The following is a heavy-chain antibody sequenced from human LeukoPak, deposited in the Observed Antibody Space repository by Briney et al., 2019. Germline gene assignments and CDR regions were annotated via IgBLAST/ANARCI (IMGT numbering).Heavy chain of an antibody. D-gene: IGHD6-13*01. CDR2: ISSSSSYI. CDR3: ARDGSYSSSWYFDY. J-gene: IGHJ4*02. CDR1: GFTFSSYS. Sequence: PGGSLRLSCAASGFTFSSYSMNWVRQAPGKGLEWVSSISSSSSYIYYADSVKGRFTISRANAKNSLYLLMNSLRAEDTAVYYCARDGSYSSSWYFDYWGQGTLVTVSS. V-gene: IGHV3-21*01.